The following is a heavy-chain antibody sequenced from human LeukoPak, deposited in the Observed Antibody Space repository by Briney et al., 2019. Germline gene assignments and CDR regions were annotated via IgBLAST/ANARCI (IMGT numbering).Heavy chain of an antibody. CDR2: IYYSGST. CDR1: GGSISSSSYY. J-gene: IGHJ5*02. D-gene: IGHD3-16*02. Sequence: PSETLSLTCTVSGGSISSSSYYWGWIRQPPGKGLEWIGSIYYSGSTYYNPSLKSRVTISVDTSKNQFSLKLSSVTAADTAVYYCARDKGITFGGVIALNWFDPWGQGTLVTVSS. CDR3: ARDKGITFGGVIALNWFDP. V-gene: IGHV4-39*07.